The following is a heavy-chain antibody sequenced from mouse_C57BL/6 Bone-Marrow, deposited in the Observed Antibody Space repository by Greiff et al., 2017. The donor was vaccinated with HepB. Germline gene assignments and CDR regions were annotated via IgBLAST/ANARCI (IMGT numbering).Heavy chain of an antibody. CDR1: GYTFTDHT. J-gene: IGHJ1*03. CDR3: ARCHYYGSRNWYFDV. CDR2: IYPRDGST. Sequence: VKLVESDAELVKPGASVKISCKVSGYTFTDHTIHWMKQRPEQGLEWIGYIYPRDGSTKYNEKFKGKATLTADKSSSTAYMQLNSLTSEDSAVYFCARCHYYGSRNWYFDVWGTGTTVTVSS. V-gene: IGHV1-78*01. D-gene: IGHD1-1*01.